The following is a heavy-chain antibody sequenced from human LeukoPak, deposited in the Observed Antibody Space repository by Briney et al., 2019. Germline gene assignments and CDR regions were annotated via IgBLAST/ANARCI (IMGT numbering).Heavy chain of an antibody. CDR2: ISGSDGST. V-gene: IGHV3-23*01. Sequence: GGSLRLSCAASGFTFSSFGMTWVRQAPGKGLEWVSGISGSDGSTYYADSVKGRFTISRDNSKNTLYLQMNSLRAEDTAVYYCATLSTDAFDIWGQGTMVTVSS. CDR1: GFTFSSFG. J-gene: IGHJ3*02. CDR3: ATLSTDAFDI. D-gene: IGHD5/OR15-5a*01.